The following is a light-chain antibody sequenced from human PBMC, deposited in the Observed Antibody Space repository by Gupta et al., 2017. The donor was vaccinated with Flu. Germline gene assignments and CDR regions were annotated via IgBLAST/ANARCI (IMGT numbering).Light chain of an antibody. CDR1: SSNIGNND. CDR3: GTWDTSLSAVV. CDR2: ENH. J-gene: IGLJ2*01. Sequence: KVTIPGSGSSSNIGNNDGCWYQRLPGTAPKLLIFENHRRHSGIPDRFSGSKSGTSATMGITGLQTEDEAEYYCGTWDTSLSAVVFGGGTKLTVL. V-gene: IGLV1-51*01.